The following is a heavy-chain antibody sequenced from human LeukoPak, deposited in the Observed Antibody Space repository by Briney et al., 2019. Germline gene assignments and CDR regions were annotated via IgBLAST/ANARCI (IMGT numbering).Heavy chain of an antibody. Sequence: GGSLRLSCAASGFTFSSYGMHWVRQAPGKGLEWVAVIWYDGSNKYYADSVKGRFTISRDNSKNTLYLQMNSLRAEDTAVYYCAAPRKATITRHYFDYWGQGTLVTVSS. D-gene: IGHD5-24*01. CDR2: IWYDGSNK. V-gene: IGHV3-33*01. CDR3: AAPRKATITRHYFDY. CDR1: GFTFSSYG. J-gene: IGHJ4*02.